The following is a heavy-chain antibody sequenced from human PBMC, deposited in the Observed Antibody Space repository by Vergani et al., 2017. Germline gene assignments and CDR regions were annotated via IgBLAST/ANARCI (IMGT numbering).Heavy chain of an antibody. D-gene: IGHD2-15*01. J-gene: IGHJ5*01. V-gene: IGHV3-74*01. Sequence: EVQLVESGGGLIHPGGSLRLSCEGSGFSFSGYWMHWVRHSPEKGLVWVSRIKSDGSITNYADSVKGRFTISRDNAKNTLYLEMNSLRGDDTAIYYCVRASCSCPFFMSNWFDSWGQGTLVTVSS. CDR1: GFSFSGYW. CDR3: VRASCSCPFFMSNWFDS. CDR2: IKSDGSIT.